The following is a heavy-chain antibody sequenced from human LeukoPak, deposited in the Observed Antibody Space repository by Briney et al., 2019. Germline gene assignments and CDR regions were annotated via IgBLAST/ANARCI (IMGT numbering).Heavy chain of an antibody. J-gene: IGHJ3*02. V-gene: IGHV3-11*04. Sequence: WGSLRLSCAASGFTFSDYYMSWIRQAPGKGLEWVSYISSSGSTIYYADSVKGRFTISRDNAKNSLYLQMNSLRAEDTAVYYCARDSPSSGWSRGAFDIWGQGTMVTVSS. CDR3: ARDSPSSGWSRGAFDI. D-gene: IGHD6-19*01. CDR1: GFTFSDYY. CDR2: ISSSGSTI.